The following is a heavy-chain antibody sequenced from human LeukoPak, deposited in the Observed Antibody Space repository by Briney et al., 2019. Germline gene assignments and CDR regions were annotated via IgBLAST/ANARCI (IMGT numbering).Heavy chain of an antibody. J-gene: IGHJ4*02. Sequence: PGGSLRLSCAASGFTFSSYAMHWVRQAPGKGLEWVAVISYDGSNKYYADSVKGRFTISRDNSKNTLYLQMNSLRAEDTAVYYCARGEEYQLPPGGFDYWGQGTLVTVSS. CDR3: ARGEEYQLPPGGFDY. CDR1: GFTFSSYA. CDR2: ISYDGSNK. D-gene: IGHD2-2*01. V-gene: IGHV3-30-3*01.